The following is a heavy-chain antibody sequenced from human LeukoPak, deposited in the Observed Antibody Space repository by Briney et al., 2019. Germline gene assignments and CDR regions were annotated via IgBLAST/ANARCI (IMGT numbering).Heavy chain of an antibody. Sequence: GGSLRLSCVVSGFTFRNAWMTWVRQAPGKGLEWVGRIKSKADDGAIDYAAPVKGRFTISRDDSKNTLYLQMNSLKSEDTAEYYCTTGNRYYDSSGFYPYYFDYWGQGTRVIVSS. D-gene: IGHD3-22*01. V-gene: IGHV3-15*01. CDR2: IKSKADDGAI. J-gene: IGHJ4*02. CDR1: GFTFRNAW. CDR3: TTGNRYYDSSGFYPYYFDY.